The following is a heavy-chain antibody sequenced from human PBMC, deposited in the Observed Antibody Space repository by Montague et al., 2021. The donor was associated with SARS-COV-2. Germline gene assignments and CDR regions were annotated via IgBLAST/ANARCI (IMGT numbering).Heavy chain of an antibody. V-gene: IGHV4-4*07. J-gene: IGHJ2*01. Sequence: SETLSLTCSVSGDSISRYYWSWIRQSDGKGLEWIGRIYTGGYVNYNPALQSRVSKSVDTSKRQVSLNVTSVTAAVTAVYYCARAVWHLDVWGRGILVTVAS. CDR2: IYTGGYV. CDR1: GDSISRYY. CDR3: ARAVWHLDV.